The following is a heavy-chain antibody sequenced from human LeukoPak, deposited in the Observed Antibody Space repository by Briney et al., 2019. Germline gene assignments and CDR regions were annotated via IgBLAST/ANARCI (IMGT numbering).Heavy chain of an antibody. CDR3: ARVRYDDSSSWSFYFDY. Sequence: ASVKVSCKASGYTFTNFGISWVRQAPGQGLEWMGWINPNSGGTNYAQKFQGRVTMTRDTSISTAYMELSRLRSDDTAVYYCARVRYDDSSSWSFYFDYWGQGTLVTVSS. D-gene: IGHD6-13*01. V-gene: IGHV1-2*02. CDR1: GYTFTNFG. J-gene: IGHJ4*02. CDR2: INPNSGGT.